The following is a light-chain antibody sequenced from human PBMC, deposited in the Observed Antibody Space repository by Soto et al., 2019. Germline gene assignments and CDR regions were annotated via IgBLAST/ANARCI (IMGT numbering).Light chain of an antibody. V-gene: IGKV3-20*01. Sequence: IVLTQSPGTLSLSPGERATLSWRASQGVSSGYLAWYQQNLGQAPRVLISGTSSRDTGIPERFSGSGSGTEFTLTISRLEPEDFAVYYCQQYGSSTRTFGQGTKVDIK. CDR3: QQYGSSTRT. CDR2: GTS. CDR1: QGVSSGY. J-gene: IGKJ1*01.